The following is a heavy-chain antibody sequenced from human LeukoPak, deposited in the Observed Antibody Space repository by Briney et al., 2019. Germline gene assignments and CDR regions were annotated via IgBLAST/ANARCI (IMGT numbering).Heavy chain of an antibody. D-gene: IGHD1-7*01. CDR1: GYSFTSYW. J-gene: IGHJ4*02. Sequence: GESLKISWKGSGYSFTSYWIGVGRQMPGKGVELVGIIYPGDSDTRYSPSFQGQVTIPADKSISTAYLQWSSLKASDTAMYYCARYEELRSTYYFDYWGQGTLVTVSS. CDR2: IYPGDSDT. CDR3: ARYEELRSTYYFDY. V-gene: IGHV5-51*01.